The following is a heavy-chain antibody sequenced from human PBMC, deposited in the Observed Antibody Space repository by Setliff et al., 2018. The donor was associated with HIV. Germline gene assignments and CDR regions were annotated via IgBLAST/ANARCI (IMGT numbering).Heavy chain of an antibody. V-gene: IGHV3-23*01. CDR2: ISGSGGST. CDR1: RTTFSGYG. D-gene: IGHD5-18*01. CDR3: AKDMTRETIQLWSSYYYYGMDV. Sequence: PGGSLRLSCRGFRTTFSGYGLDWVRQAPGKGLEWVSYISGSGGSTYYADSVKGRFTISRDNSKNTLYLQMNSLRAEDTAVYYCAKDMTRETIQLWSSYYYYGMDVWGQGTTVTVSS. J-gene: IGHJ6*02.